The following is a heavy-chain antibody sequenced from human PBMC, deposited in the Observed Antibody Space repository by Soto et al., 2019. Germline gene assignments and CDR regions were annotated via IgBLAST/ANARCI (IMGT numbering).Heavy chain of an antibody. V-gene: IGHV3-23*01. CDR2: ISGSGGST. CDR1: GFKFSNSA. D-gene: IGHD7-27*01. CDR3: TKAPVLWGSSWYSDL. J-gene: IGHJ2*01. Sequence: EVQLLESGGGLVQPGGSLRLSCAASGFKFSNSAMTWVRQAPGKGLECVSAISGSGGSTYYADSVKGRFTISRDNSENTLYLHMSILGAEDTAVYYCTKAPVLWGSSWYSDLWGRGTLVTVSS.